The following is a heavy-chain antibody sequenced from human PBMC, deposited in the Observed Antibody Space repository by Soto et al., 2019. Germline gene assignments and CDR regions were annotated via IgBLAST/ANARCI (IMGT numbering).Heavy chain of an antibody. CDR2: IYHSGST. CDR3: ARVSMEEGYYYYGMDV. V-gene: IGHV4-30-2*01. J-gene: IGHJ6*02. D-gene: IGHD2-8*01. Sequence: SETLSLTCAVWGGSSSSGGYSWSWIRQPPGKGLEWIGYIYHSGSTYYNPSLKSRVTISVDRSKNQFSLKLSSVTAADTAVYYCARVSMEEGYYYYGMDVWGQGTTVTVSS. CDR1: GGSSSSGGYS.